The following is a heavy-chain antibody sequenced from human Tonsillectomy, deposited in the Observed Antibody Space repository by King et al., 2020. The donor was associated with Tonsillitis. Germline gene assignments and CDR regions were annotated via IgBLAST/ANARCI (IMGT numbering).Heavy chain of an antibody. CDR1: GGSINSAGYY. CDR2: ISYSGNG. CDR3: ASTAPPYYYYYMDV. Sequence: QLQESGPGLVKPSQTLSLTCTVSGGSINSAGYYWSWIRQHPGKGLEWIGYISYSGNGCYKPSLKSRVSMSLDTSKNQFSLKLTSVTAADTAVYYCASTAPPYYYYYMDVWGKGTTVTVSS. D-gene: IGHD6-25*01. J-gene: IGHJ6*03. V-gene: IGHV4-31*03.